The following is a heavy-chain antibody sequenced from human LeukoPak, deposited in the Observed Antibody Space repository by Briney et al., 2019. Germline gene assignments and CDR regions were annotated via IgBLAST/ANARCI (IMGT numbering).Heavy chain of an antibody. Sequence: GGSLRLSCAASGFTFSSYSMNWVRQAPGKGLEWVSSISSSSSYIYYADSVKGRFTISRDNAKNSLYLRMNSLRAEDTAVYYCARDLLASGILTGYYPFDYWGQGTLVTVSS. CDR3: ARDLLASGILTGYYPFDY. CDR2: ISSSSSYI. D-gene: IGHD3-9*01. CDR1: GFTFSSYS. J-gene: IGHJ4*02. V-gene: IGHV3-21*01.